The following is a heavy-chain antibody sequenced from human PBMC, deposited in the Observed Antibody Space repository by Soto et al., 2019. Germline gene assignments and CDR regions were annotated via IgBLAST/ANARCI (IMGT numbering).Heavy chain of an antibody. CDR1: AYMFNRYW. V-gene: IGHV5-51*01. CDR2: IFPRDSDT. Sequence: GESLKISCKGSAYMFNRYWIGWVRQMPGKGLEWMGIIFPRDSDTRYSPSFQGQVTISADKSISTAYLQWNSLKASDTAMCYCARHATYYDILSGYYFDYWGQGTLVTVSS. CDR3: ARHATYYDILSGYYFDY. J-gene: IGHJ4*02. D-gene: IGHD3-9*01.